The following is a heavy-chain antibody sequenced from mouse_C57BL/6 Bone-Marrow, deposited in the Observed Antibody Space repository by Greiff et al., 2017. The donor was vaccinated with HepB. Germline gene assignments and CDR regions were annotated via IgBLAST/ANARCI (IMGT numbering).Heavy chain of an antibody. CDR1: GYTFTSYW. CDR2: IDPSDSYT. Sequence: VQLQQPGAELVMPGASVKLSCKASGYTFTSYWMHWVKQRPGQGLEWIGEIDPSDSYTNYNQKFKGKSTLNVDKSSSTAYMQLSSLTSEDSAVYYCARGGTVVARNFDYWGQGTTLTVSS. D-gene: IGHD1-1*01. CDR3: ARGGTVVARNFDY. V-gene: IGHV1-69*01. J-gene: IGHJ2*01.